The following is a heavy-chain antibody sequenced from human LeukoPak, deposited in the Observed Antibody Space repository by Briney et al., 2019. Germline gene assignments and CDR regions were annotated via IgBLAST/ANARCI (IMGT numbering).Heavy chain of an antibody. CDR3: ATDWWLPGGDCAVDAFDI. D-gene: IGHD2-21*02. CDR1: GFTFSNAW. Sequence: GVSVRLSCAASGFTFSNAWMSWVRQAQGKGLVWVGRIKSRTDGGTTDYAAPVKGRFTISRDDSKNTLYLQMNSLKNEGTAVYYCATDWWLPGGDCAVDAFDIWGQGTMVTVSS. J-gene: IGHJ3*02. CDR2: IKSRTDGGTT. V-gene: IGHV3-15*01.